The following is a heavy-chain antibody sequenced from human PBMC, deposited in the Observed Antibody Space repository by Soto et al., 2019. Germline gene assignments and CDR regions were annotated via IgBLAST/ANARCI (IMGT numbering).Heavy chain of an antibody. CDR1: GLTVSNHY. V-gene: IGHV3-53*01. D-gene: IGHD3-10*01. CDR2: IYNDGKT. Sequence: EVQLVESGGGLIQPGGSLKLSCAASGLTVSNHYMSWVRQAPGKGLEWVSVIYNDGKTYYADSVKGRFTISRDTSKNTLQLQMDSLRDEDTAVYYCVRPLPSGQNYGMDVWGQGPTVTVSS. CDR3: VRPLPSGQNYGMDV. J-gene: IGHJ6*02.